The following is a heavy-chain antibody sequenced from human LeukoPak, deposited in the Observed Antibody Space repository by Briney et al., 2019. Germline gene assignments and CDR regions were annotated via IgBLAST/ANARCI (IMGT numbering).Heavy chain of an antibody. J-gene: IGHJ4*02. CDR1: GFTFGSHA. CDR2: IFGSGGSP. CDR3: GKTTVGYSSGQKPAWPVDY. D-gene: IGHD5-18*01. Sequence: GGSLRLSCEASGFTFGSHAMYWLRQAPGKGLEWVAGIFGSGGSPHYADPVKGRFTISRDNSRNTVYLQINSLRAEDTAVYYCGKTTVGYSSGQKPAWPVDYWGQGTLVTVSS. V-gene: IGHV3-23*01.